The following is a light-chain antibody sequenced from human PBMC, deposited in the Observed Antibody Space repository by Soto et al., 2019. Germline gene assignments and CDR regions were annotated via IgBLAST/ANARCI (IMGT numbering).Light chain of an antibody. CDR2: KAS. J-gene: IGKJ1*01. Sequence: DIQMTQTPSTLSASVGDRDTITCRASQSISSWLAWYQQKPGKAPKLLIYKASSLESGVPSRFSGSGSRTEFTLTISSLQPDDFATYYCQQYNSYPWTFGQGSKVDIK. CDR3: QQYNSYPWT. CDR1: QSISSW. V-gene: IGKV1-5*03.